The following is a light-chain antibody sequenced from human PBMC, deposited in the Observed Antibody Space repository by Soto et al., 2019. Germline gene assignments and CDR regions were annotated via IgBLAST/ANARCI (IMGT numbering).Light chain of an antibody. CDR1: GSDVGGFNF. V-gene: IGLV2-14*03. J-gene: IGLJ1*01. Sequence: QSVLTQPASVSRSPGQGITISCTGTGSDVGGFNFVSWYQQHPGKAPKLIIYDVSDRPSGVSNRFSGSKSGNTASLTISGLQTEDEAAYYCSSYTGTTTLGYVFGTGTKVTVL. CDR3: SSYTGTTTLGYV. CDR2: DVS.